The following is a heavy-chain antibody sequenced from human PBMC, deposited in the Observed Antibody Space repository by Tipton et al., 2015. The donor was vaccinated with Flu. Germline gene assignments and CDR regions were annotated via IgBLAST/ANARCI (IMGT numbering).Heavy chain of an antibody. D-gene: IGHD3/OR15-3a*01. CDR3: VRLTIFGLFRGANWFDP. CDR1: GYTFTNYW. CDR2: INPDDSDT. Sequence: VQLVQSGAEVKKAGEPLKISCKGYGYTFTNYWIGWVRQMPGKGLEWMGIINPDDSDTRYSPSFEGQVTMSADKSISAAYLQWSSLRASDTAMYFCVRLTIFGLFRGANWFDPWGQGTLVTVSS. V-gene: IGHV5-51*03. J-gene: IGHJ5*02.